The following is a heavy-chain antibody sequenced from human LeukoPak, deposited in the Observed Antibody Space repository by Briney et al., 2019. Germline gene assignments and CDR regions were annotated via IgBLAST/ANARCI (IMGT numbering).Heavy chain of an antibody. V-gene: IGHV4-4*02. Sequence: SSETLSLTCAVSGGSISSGNWWTWVRQPPGKGLEWIGEIYHSGSTNYNPSLKSRVTISVDKSKNQFSLKLSSVTAADTAVYYCASGGNSVWFDPWGQGTLVTVSS. CDR1: GGSISSGNW. CDR3: ASGGNSVWFDP. J-gene: IGHJ5*02. CDR2: IYHSGST. D-gene: IGHD4-23*01.